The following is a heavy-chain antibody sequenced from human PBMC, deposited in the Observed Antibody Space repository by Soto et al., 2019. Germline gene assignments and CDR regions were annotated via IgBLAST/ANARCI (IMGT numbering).Heavy chain of an antibody. CDR1: GEPITAIL. CDR2: FDPEDGET. CDR3: ATSRYSSIPFDY. D-gene: IGHD6-13*01. Sequence: GAQVKVPCKVPGEPITAILIAGGGQAPGKGLEWMGGFDPEDGETIYAQKFQGRVTMTEDTSTDTAYMELSSLRSEDTAVYYCATSRYSSIPFDYWGQGTLVTISS. V-gene: IGHV1-24*01. J-gene: IGHJ4*02.